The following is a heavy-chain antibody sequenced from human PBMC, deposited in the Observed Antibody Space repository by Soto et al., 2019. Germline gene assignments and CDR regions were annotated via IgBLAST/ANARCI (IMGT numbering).Heavy chain of an antibody. V-gene: IGHV4-59*08. CDR2: IYYSGST. CDR1: GGSISSYY. CDR3: ARQWPRGGDCSSTSCYAEALDY. D-gene: IGHD2-2*01. J-gene: IGHJ4*02. Sequence: SETLSLTCTVSGGSISSYYWSWIRQPPGKGLEWIGYIYYSGSTNYNPSLKSRVTISVDTSKNQFSLKLSSVTAADTAVYYCARQWPRGGDCSSTSCYAEALDYWGQGTLVTVSS.